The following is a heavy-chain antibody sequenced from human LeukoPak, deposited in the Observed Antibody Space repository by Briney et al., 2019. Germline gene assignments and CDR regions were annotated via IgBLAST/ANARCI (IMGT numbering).Heavy chain of an antibody. CDR3: ERCLSTGYPYYFEY. Sequence: GASVKVSCKASGYTFTSYDINWVRQATGQGLGWMGWMNPNSGSTGYAQKFQGRVTITRNTSISTAYMELSGLRSEDTAVYYSERCLSTGYPYYFEYWGQGTLVTVSS. J-gene: IGHJ4*02. CDR1: GYTFTSYD. CDR2: MNPNSGST. D-gene: IGHD5-12*01. V-gene: IGHV1-8*03.